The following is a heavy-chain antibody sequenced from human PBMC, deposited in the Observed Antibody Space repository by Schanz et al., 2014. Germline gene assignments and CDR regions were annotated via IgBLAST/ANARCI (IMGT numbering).Heavy chain of an antibody. CDR3: ARDQAPYTTSSDVRYFDF. CDR1: GGTFSTYT. CDR2: IIPILGIA. Sequence: QVQLVQSGAEVKKPGSSVKVSCKASGGTFSTYTISWVRQAPGQGLEWMGRIIPILGIANYAQKFQGRVTITADKSTFTACMDVSSLRSEDTAVYYCARDQAPYTTSSDVRYFDFWGQGSLVTVSS. D-gene: IGHD6-6*01. V-gene: IGHV1-69*08. J-gene: IGHJ4*02.